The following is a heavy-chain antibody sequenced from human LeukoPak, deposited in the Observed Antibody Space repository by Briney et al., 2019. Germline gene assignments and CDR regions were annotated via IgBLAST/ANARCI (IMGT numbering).Heavy chain of an antibody. CDR1: GGSISSGGYY. J-gene: IGHJ4*02. CDR3: ARKGGGYNFDY. Sequence: SETLSLTCTVSGGSISSGGYYWSWIRQHPGKGLEWIGYIYYSASTYYNPSLKSRVTISVDTSKNQFSLKLSSVTAADTAVYYCARKGGGYNFDYWGQGTLVTVSS. D-gene: IGHD5-24*01. CDR2: IYYSAST. V-gene: IGHV4-31*03.